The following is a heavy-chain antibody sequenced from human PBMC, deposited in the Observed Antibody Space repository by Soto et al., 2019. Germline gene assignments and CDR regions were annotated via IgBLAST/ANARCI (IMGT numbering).Heavy chain of an antibody. J-gene: IGHJ4*02. Sequence: GGSLRLSCAASGFSFTNFAMSWVRQAPGKGLEWVAGIGASGDITWYADSVKGRLSISRDNSKNTLYLQLNSLRFEDTAVYYCAKDDFTDRGDDYFDYWGPGXLVTVYS. CDR1: GFSFTNFA. CDR3: AKDDFTDRGDDYFDY. V-gene: IGHV3-23*01. CDR2: IGASGDIT. D-gene: IGHD2-21*02.